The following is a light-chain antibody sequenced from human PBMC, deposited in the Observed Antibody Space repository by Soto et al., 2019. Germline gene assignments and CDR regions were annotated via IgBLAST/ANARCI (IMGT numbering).Light chain of an antibody. J-gene: IGLJ2*01. V-gene: IGLV1-40*01. Sequence: QSVLTQPPSVSGAPGQWVTISCTGSSSNFGAGFDVHWYQQLPGTAPKLLIYNDNQRPSGVPDRFSGSKSGTSGSLAISGLQSEDEGDYYCAAWDDSLNGHVVFGGGTKLTVL. CDR3: AAWDDSLNGHVV. CDR2: NDN. CDR1: SSNFGAGFD.